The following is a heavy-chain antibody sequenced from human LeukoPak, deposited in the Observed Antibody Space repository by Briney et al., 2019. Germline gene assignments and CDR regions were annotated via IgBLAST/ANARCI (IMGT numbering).Heavy chain of an antibody. V-gene: IGHV4-59*01. D-gene: IGHD3-3*01. J-gene: IGHJ5*02. CDR1: GGSISSYY. Sequence: SSETLSLTCTVSGGSISSYYWSWIRQPPGKGLEWIGYIYYSGSTNYNPSLKSRVTISVDTSKNQFSLKLSSVTAADTAVYYCARSHFWSGYYIPSGFDPWGQGTLVTVSS. CDR3: ARSHFWSGYYIPSGFDP. CDR2: IYYSGST.